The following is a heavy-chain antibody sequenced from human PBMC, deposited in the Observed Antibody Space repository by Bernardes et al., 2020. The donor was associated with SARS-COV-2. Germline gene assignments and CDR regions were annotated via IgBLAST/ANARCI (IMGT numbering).Heavy chain of an antibody. D-gene: IGHD3-22*01. CDR2: IYYSGYT. Sequence: SETLSLTCSVSGDSISSSSYYWGWIRQPPGKGLEWIGNIYYSGYTYYNPSLRSRVTLSVDTSKNQFSLNLASVTAADTAVYYCARVKAYYDSGSYYYPFDYWGQVTLVTVSS. V-gene: IGHV4-39*02. CDR3: ARVKAYYDSGSYYYPFDY. J-gene: IGHJ4*02. CDR1: GDSISSSSYY.